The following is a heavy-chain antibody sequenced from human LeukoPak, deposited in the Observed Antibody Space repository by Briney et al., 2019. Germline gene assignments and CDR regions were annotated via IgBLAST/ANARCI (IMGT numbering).Heavy chain of an antibody. CDR3: ARVPPSIAARRYYYMDV. CDR2: ISYDGSNK. D-gene: IGHD6-6*01. J-gene: IGHJ6*03. CDR1: GFRFSSYG. Sequence: GGSLRLSCAASGFRFSSYGMHWVRQAPGKGLEWVAVISYDGSNKYYADSVKGRFTISRDNSKNTLYLQMNSLRAEDTAVYYCARVPPSIAARRYYYMDVWGKGTTVTVSS. V-gene: IGHV3-30*03.